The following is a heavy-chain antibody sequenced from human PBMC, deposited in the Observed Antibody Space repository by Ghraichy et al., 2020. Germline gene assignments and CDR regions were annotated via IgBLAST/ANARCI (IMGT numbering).Heavy chain of an antibody. V-gene: IGHV3-74*01. J-gene: IGHJ4*02. CDR2: INSDGSST. CDR3: ARDTLHYYGSGTYEGMGIDY. CDR1: GFTFSSYW. Sequence: LSLTCAASGFTFSSYWMHWVRQAPGKGLVWVSRINSDGSSTAYADSVKGRFTISRDNAKNTLYLQMNRLRAEDTAVYYCARDTLHYYGSGTYEGMGIDYWGQGTLVTVSS. D-gene: IGHD3-10*01.